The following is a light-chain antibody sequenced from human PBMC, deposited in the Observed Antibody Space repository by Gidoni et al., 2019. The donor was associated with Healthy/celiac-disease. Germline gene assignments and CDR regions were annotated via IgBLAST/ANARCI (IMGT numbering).Light chain of an antibody. Sequence: QSALTQPRSVSGSPGQSVTISCTGTSSDVGGYNYVSWYQQHPGKAPKLMIYDVSKRPSGVPDRFSGSKSGNTASLTISGLQAEDEADYYCCSYAGSYCYVFGTGTKVTGL. V-gene: IGLV2-11*01. CDR1: SSDVGGYNY. CDR3: CSYAGSYCYV. J-gene: IGLJ1*01. CDR2: DVS.